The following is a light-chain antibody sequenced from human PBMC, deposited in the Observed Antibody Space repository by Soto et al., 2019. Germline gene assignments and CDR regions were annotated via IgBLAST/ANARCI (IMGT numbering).Light chain of an antibody. J-gene: IGLJ3*02. CDR3: SSYAGSSNVV. CDR2: EVS. Sequence: QSALTQPPSASGSPGQSVTISCTGTSSGIGGYNRVSWYQQHPGKAPKLMIYEVSERPSGVPDRFSGSKSVNTASLTVSGLQAEDEADYYCSSYAGSSNVVFGGGTKLTVL. V-gene: IGLV2-8*01. CDR1: SSGIGGYNR.